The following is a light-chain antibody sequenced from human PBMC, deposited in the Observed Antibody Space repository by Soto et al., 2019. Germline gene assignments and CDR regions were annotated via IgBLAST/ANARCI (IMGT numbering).Light chain of an antibody. V-gene: IGKV4-1*01. CDR3: QQYYSTPLT. Sequence: DIVMTQSPDSLSVSLGERATINFKSSQSVLYSSNNKNYLAWYQQKPGQPPKLLIYWASTRESGVPDRFSGSGSGTDFTLTISSLQAEDVAVYYCQQYYSTPLTFGGGTKVDIX. CDR1: QSVLYSSNNKNY. J-gene: IGKJ4*01. CDR2: WAS.